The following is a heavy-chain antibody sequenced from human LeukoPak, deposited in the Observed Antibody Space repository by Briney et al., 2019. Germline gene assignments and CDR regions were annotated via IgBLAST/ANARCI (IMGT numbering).Heavy chain of an antibody. Sequence: GASVKVSCKASGYTFTSYGISWVRQAPGQGLEWMGWIGAYNGNTNYAQKFQDRVTVTRDTSTSTAYMELSSLRSEDTAVYYCAKDEKGYYHDTSGYPDAFDIWGQGTMVTVSS. V-gene: IGHV1-18*01. CDR1: GYTFTSYG. CDR2: IGAYNGNT. J-gene: IGHJ3*02. D-gene: IGHD3-22*01. CDR3: AKDEKGYYHDTSGYPDAFDI.